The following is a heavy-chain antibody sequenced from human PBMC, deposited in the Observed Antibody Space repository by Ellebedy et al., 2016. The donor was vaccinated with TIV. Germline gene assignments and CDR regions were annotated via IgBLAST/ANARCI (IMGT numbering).Heavy chain of an antibody. J-gene: IGHJ4*02. CDR1: GYSFTTYW. V-gene: IGHV5-51*01. D-gene: IGHD2-15*01. Sequence: GESLKISCKGSGYSFTTYWIGWVRQMPGKGLEWMGIIYPGDSDTRYSPSFQGQVTMSADKSISTAYLQWSSLKASDTAMYYCARLPYCSGGTCYPLDWWGQGTLVTVSS. CDR2: IYPGDSDT. CDR3: ARLPYCSGGTCYPLDW.